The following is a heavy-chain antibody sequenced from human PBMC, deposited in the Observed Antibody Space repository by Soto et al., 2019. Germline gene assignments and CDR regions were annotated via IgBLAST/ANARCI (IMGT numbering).Heavy chain of an antibody. CDR2: INPNSGGT. J-gene: IGHJ4*02. Sequence: ASVKVSFKASGYTWTGYDMHWVLQAPGQGLEWMGWINPNSGGTNYAQKFQGRVTMTRDTSISTAYMELSRLRSDDTAVYYCARDLIAVAGTREGYWRQGTLVTVSS. CDR3: ARDLIAVAGTREGY. D-gene: IGHD6-19*01. V-gene: IGHV1-2*02. CDR1: GYTWTGYD.